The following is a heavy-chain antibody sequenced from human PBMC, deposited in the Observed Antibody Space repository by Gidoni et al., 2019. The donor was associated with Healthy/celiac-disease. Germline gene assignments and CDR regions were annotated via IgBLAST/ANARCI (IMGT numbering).Heavy chain of an antibody. CDR2: ISYDGSNK. CDR3: ARGSGYYVLAYFDY. Sequence: QVQLVESGGGVVQPGRSLRLSCVASGFTFSSYAMHWVRQAPGKGLEWVAVISYDGSNKYYADSVKGRFTISRDNSKNTLYLQMNSLRAEDTAVYYCARGSGYYVLAYFDYWGQGTLVTVSS. J-gene: IGHJ4*02. D-gene: IGHD3-22*01. V-gene: IGHV3-30-3*01. CDR1: GFTFSSYA.